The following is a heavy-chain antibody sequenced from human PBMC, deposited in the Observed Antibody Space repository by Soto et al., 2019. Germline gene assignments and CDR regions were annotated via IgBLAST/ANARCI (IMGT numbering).Heavy chain of an antibody. Sequence: QVQLQESGPGLVKPSQTLSLTCTVSGGSISSGGYYWSWIRQHPGKGLEWIGYIYYSGSTYYNPSLKRRGNSSVDPSKNQFSLKPSPVTAPDTAVYYCARGVTMVRGVIHSPYFDYWGQGTLVTVSS. CDR1: GGSISSGGYY. J-gene: IGHJ4*02. V-gene: IGHV4-31*03. D-gene: IGHD3-10*01. CDR2: IYYSGST. CDR3: ARGVTMVRGVIHSPYFDY.